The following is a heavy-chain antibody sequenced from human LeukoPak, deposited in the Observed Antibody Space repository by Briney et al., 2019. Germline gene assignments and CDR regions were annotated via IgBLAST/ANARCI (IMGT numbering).Heavy chain of an antibody. CDR2: ISYDGSNK. V-gene: IGHV3-30*18. CDR3: AKDLEDGNWFDP. CDR1: GFTFSSYG. D-gene: IGHD2-15*01. Sequence: PGESLRLSCAASGFTFSSYGMHWVCQAPGKGLEWVAVISYDGSNKYYADSVKGRFTISRDNSKNTLYLQMNSLRAEDTAVYYCAKDLEDGNWFDPWGQGTLVTVSS. J-gene: IGHJ5*02.